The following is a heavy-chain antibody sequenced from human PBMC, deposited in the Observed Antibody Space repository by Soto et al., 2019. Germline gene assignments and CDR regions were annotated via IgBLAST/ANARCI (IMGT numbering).Heavy chain of an antibody. D-gene: IGHD6-13*01. CDR1: GDSVSSNSAA. CDR2: TYYRSKWYN. V-gene: IGHV6-1*01. J-gene: IGHJ6*02. CDR3: ARDRRYSSSWPPTRYYYYGMDV. Sequence: PSQTLSLTCAISGDSVSSNSAAWNWIRQSPSRGLEWLGRTYYRSKWYNDYAVSVKSRITINPDTSKNQFSLQLNSVTPEDTAVYYCARDRRYSSSWPPTRYYYYGMDVWGQGTTVSVSS.